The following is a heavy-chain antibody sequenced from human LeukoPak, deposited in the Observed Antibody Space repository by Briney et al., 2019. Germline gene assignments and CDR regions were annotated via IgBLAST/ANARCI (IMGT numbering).Heavy chain of an antibody. Sequence: PGGPLRLSCAASGFTFSNYGMNWVRQAPGKGLEWVSYISSSRSSIDYADSVRGRFTISRDNARNSLYLQMNSLRAEDTAVYYCARGGAARPDIWGQGTMVTVSS. J-gene: IGHJ3*02. CDR3: ARGGAARPDI. CDR2: ISSSRSSI. CDR1: GFTFSNYG. V-gene: IGHV3-48*01. D-gene: IGHD6-6*01.